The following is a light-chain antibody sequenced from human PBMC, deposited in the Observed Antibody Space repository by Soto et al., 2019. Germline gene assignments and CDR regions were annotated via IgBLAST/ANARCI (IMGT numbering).Light chain of an antibody. CDR3: QQYGSSPNT. CDR2: GAS. J-gene: IGKJ2*01. V-gene: IGKV3-20*01. Sequence: EIVLTQSPGTLSLSPGERATLSCRASQSVSSSYLAWYQQKPCQAPRLLIYGASSRATGIPDRFSGSGSGTDFTLTISRLEPEDFAVYYCQQYGSSPNTFGQGTKLEIK. CDR1: QSVSSSY.